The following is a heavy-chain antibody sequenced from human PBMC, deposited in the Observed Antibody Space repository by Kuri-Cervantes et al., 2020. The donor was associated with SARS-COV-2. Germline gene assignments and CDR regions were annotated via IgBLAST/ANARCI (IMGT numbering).Heavy chain of an antibody. CDR2: IVVGSGNT. CDR3: ARGVSRYYYDSSGY. V-gene: IGHV1-58*01. D-gene: IGHD3-22*01. CDR1: GFTFTSSA. Sequence: SVKVSCKASGFTFTSSAVQWVRQARGQRLEWIGWIVVGSGNTNYAQKFQERVTITRDMSTSTAYMELSSLRSEDTAVYYCARGVSRYYYDSSGYWGQGTLVTVAS. J-gene: IGHJ4*02.